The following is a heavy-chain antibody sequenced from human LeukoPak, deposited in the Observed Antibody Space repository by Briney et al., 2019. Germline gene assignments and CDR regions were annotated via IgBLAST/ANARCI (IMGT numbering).Heavy chain of an antibody. D-gene: IGHD5-12*01. J-gene: IGHJ4*02. CDR3: ARGGSRDGYNRPLDY. V-gene: IGHV4-59*01. CDR2: TYYNGGA. Sequence: SETLSLTCTVSGGSITSYYWSWIRQPPGKGLGWIGYTYYNGGANYNPSLKSRITMSVDTSKNQFSLSLNSVTAADTAVYYCARGGSRDGYNRPLDYWGQGTLVTVSS. CDR1: GGSITSYY.